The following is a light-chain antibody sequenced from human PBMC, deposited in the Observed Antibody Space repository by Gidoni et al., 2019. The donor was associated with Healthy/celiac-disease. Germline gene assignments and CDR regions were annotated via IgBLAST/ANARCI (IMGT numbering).Light chain of an antibody. Sequence: EIVLTQPPATLSLSPGERATLSCRASQSVSSYLAWYQQKPGQAPRLLIYDASNRATGIPARFSGSGSGTDFTLTISSLEPEDFAVYYCQQRSNCLFGQGTRLEIK. CDR1: QSVSSY. V-gene: IGKV3-11*01. J-gene: IGKJ5*01. CDR3: QQRSNCL. CDR2: DAS.